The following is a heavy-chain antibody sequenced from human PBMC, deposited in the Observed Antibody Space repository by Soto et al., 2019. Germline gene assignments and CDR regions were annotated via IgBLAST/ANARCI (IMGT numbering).Heavy chain of an antibody. Sequence: PGESLKISCKGSGYSFTSYWISWVRQMPGKGLEWMGRIDPSDSYTNYSPSFQGHVTISADKSISTAYLQWSSLKASDTAMHYCARHSPRLFLGVVAAEDYYGMGVWGQGTTVTVSS. CDR3: ARHSPRLFLGVVAAEDYYGMGV. J-gene: IGHJ6*02. CDR2: IDPSDSYT. CDR1: GYSFTSYW. D-gene: IGHD2-15*01. V-gene: IGHV5-10-1*01.